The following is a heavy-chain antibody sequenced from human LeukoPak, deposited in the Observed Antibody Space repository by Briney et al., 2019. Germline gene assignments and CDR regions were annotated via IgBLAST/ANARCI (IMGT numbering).Heavy chain of an antibody. Sequence: KTSETLSLTCTVSGGSISSYYWSWIRQPPGKGLEWIGYIYYSGSTNYNPSLKSRVTISVDTSKNQFSLKLSSVTAADTAVYYCARGFYYDSSGYLLLYYFDYWGQGTLVTVSS. CDR1: GGSISSYY. D-gene: IGHD3-22*01. CDR3: ARGFYYDSSGYLLLYYFDY. CDR2: IYYSGST. V-gene: IGHV4-59*12. J-gene: IGHJ4*02.